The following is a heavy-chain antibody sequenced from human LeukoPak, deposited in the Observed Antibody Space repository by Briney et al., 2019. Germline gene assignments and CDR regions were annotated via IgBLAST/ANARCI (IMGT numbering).Heavy chain of an antibody. CDR3: AREYPAKGNDY. J-gene: IGHJ4*02. CDR2: MSDDGTNN. V-gene: IGHV3-30*09. D-gene: IGHD2-2*01. CDR1: GFTLSSYA. Sequence: PGGSLRLSRAASGFTLSSYAIHRVRQAPGKGLEWVAVMSDDGTNNYYLDSVKGRFAISRDDSKNTLYLQMNSLRAEDTAVYYGAREYPAKGNDYWGQGTLVTVSS.